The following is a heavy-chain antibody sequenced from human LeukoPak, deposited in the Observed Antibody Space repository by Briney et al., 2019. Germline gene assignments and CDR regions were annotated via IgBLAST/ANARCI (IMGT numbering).Heavy chain of an antibody. D-gene: IGHD1-7*01. CDR2: ISGGGGST. Sequence: SGASLRLSCAASGFTFSGYAMTWVRQAPGKGLEWVSAISGGGGSTYYADSVKGRFTIPRDNSKNTLYLQMSSLRADDTAVYYCAKVSNGNYAGDAFDIWGQGTMVTVSS. J-gene: IGHJ3*02. CDR1: GFTFSGYA. V-gene: IGHV3-23*01. CDR3: AKVSNGNYAGDAFDI.